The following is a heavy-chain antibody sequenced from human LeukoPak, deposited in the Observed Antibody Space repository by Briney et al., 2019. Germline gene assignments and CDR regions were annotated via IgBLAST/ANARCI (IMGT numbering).Heavy chain of an antibody. CDR2: ISGSGGST. D-gene: IGHD6-19*01. CDR1: GFTFRSYG. CDR3: ANLVVAGPGDYYYMDV. J-gene: IGHJ6*03. Sequence: HGGSLRLSCAASGFTFRSYGMSWVRQAPGKGLEWVSAISGSGGSTYYADSVKGRFTISRDNSKNTLYLQMNSLRAEDTAVYYCANLVVAGPGDYYYMDVWGKGTTVTISS. V-gene: IGHV3-23*01.